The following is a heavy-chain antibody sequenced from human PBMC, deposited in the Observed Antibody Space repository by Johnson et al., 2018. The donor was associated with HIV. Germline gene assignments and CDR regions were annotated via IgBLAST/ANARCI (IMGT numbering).Heavy chain of an antibody. D-gene: IGHD3-22*01. CDR3: VRGSRYTYDNDVVHLLQAFDI. CDR2: ISYDGGDK. CDR1: GFTFSSYA. V-gene: IGHV3-30*04. J-gene: IGHJ3*02. Sequence: QVQLVESGGGVVQPGRSLRLSCAASGFTFSSYAMYWVRQAPVTGLEWVAGISYDGGDKDYEDSAKGRFSISRYSSKNPLYLQMNSLRFEDTAVYYCVRGSRYTYDNDVVHLLQAFDIWGQGTVVTVSS.